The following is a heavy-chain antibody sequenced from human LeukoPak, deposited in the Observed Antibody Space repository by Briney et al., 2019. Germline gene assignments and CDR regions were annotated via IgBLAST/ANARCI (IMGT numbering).Heavy chain of an antibody. J-gene: IGHJ5*02. CDR1: GYTFTSYD. CDR2: MNPNSGNT. Sequence: ASVKVSCKASGYTFTSYDINWVRQATGQGLEWMGSMNPNSGNTGYAQKFQGRVTITRNTSISTAYMELSSLRSEDTAVYYCARGSSWSSSWYGNPFDPWGQGTLVTVSS. D-gene: IGHD6-13*01. CDR3: ARGSSWSSSWYGNPFDP. V-gene: IGHV1-8*03.